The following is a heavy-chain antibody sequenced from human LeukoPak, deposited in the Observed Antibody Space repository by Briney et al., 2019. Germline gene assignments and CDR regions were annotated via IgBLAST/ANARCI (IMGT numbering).Heavy chain of an antibody. J-gene: IGHJ4*02. CDR3: TRGSVPYYGSGILDY. CDR1: GFTFGDYA. Sequence: GGSLRLSCTASGFTFGDYAMSWVRHAPGKGLEWGGFIRSKAYGGTTEYAASVKGRFTISRDDSKSLAYLQMNSLKTEDTAVYYCTRGSVPYYGSGILDYWGQGTLVTVSS. CDR2: IRSKAYGGTT. V-gene: IGHV3-49*04. D-gene: IGHD3-10*01.